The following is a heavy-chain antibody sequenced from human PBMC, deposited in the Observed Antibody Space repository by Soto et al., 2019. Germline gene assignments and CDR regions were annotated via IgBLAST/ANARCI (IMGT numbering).Heavy chain of an antibody. CDR1: GGSFSGYY. J-gene: IGHJ6*03. D-gene: IGHD2-2*01. Sequence: SETLSLTCAVYGGSFSGYYWSWIRQPPGKGLEWIGEINHSGSTNYNPSLKSRVTISVDTSKNQFSLKLSSVTAADTAVYYCARGTGYCSSTSCPKGEDYMDVWGKGTTVTVSS. CDR3: ARGTGYCSSTSCPKGEDYMDV. V-gene: IGHV4-34*01. CDR2: INHSGST.